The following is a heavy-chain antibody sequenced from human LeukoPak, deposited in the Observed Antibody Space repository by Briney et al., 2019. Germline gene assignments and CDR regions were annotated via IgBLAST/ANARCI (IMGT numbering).Heavy chain of an antibody. V-gene: IGHV3-11*01. J-gene: IGHJ4*02. CDR2: ISYSGSTI. D-gene: IGHD6-13*01. Sequence: GGSLRLSCAASGFTFSDYYMSWIRQAPGKGLEGVSYISYSGSTIYYADSVKGRFTISRDDAKNLLYLQMSSLRAEDTAVYYCAGDIAAAGLFFDYWGQGTLVTVSS. CDR3: AGDIAAAGLFFDY. CDR1: GFTFSDYY.